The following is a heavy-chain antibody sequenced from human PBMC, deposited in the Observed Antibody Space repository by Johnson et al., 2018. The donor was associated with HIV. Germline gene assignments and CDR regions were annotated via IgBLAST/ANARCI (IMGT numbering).Heavy chain of an antibody. CDR1: GFTVSSNY. CDR3: ASHVGSSVGSAFDI. D-gene: IGHD6-6*01. CDR2: ISSSGSTI. Sequence: QVQLMESGGGVVQPGRSLRLSCAASGFTVSSNYMSWVRQAPGKGLEWVSYISSSGSTIYYADSVKGRFTISRDNAKNSLYLQMNSLRAEDTAVYYCASHVGSSVGSAFDIWGQGTMVTVSS. J-gene: IGHJ3*02. V-gene: IGHV3-11*04.